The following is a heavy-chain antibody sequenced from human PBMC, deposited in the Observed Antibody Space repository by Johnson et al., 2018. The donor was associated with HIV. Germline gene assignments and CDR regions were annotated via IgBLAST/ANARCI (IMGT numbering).Heavy chain of an antibody. CDR1: GFTFDDYG. V-gene: IGHV3-20*04. CDR3: ARGVGSIVGAMSTFDI. CDR2: VHWNGGST. J-gene: IGHJ3*02. D-gene: IGHD1-26*01. Sequence: VQLVESGGGVVQPGRSLRLSCAASGFTFDDYGMSWVRQAPGKGLEWVSGVHWNGGSTGYAGSVKGRFTISRDNAKNSLYLQMNSLRPEDTGLYYCARGVGSIVGAMSTFDIWGQGTMVTVSS.